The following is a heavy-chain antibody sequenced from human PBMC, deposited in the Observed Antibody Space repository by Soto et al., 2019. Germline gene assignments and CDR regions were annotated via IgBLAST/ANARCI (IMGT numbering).Heavy chain of an antibody. D-gene: IGHD3-22*01. CDR1: GGSISSGGYY. Sequence: LSLTCTVSGGSISSGGYYWSWIRQHPGKGLEWIGYIYYSGSTYYNPSLKSRVTISVDTSKNQFSLKLSSVTAADTAVYYCARSPGHNYYDSSANQYYFDYWGQGTLVTVSS. CDR2: IYYSGST. J-gene: IGHJ4*02. CDR3: ARSPGHNYYDSSANQYYFDY. V-gene: IGHV4-31*03.